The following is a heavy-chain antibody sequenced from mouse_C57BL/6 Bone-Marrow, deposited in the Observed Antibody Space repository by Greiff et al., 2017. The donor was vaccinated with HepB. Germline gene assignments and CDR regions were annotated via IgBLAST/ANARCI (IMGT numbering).Heavy chain of an antibody. CDR2: INPYNGGT. V-gene: IGHV1-19*01. J-gene: IGHJ2*01. CDR3: ARENIFYGSRDFDC. CDR1: GYTFTDYY. D-gene: IGHD1-1*01. Sequence: VQLQQSGPVLVKPGASVKMSCKASGYTFTDYYMNWVKQSHGKSLEWIGVINPYNGGTSYNQKFKGKATLTVDKSSSTAYMELNSLTSEDSAVYYCARENIFYGSRDFDCWGQGTTLTVSS.